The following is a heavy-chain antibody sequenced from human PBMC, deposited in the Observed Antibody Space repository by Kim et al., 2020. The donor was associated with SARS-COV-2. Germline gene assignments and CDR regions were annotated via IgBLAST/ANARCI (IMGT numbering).Heavy chain of an antibody. J-gene: IGHJ6*02. CDR2: IYSGGST. CDR3: ARDWVYSSSSEGFSSYYDYYGMDV. Sequence: GGSLRLSCAASGFTVSSNYMSWVRQAPGKGLEWVSVIYSGGSTYYADSVKGRFTISRDNSKNTLYLQMNSLRAEDTAVHYCARDWVYSSSSEGFSSYYDYYGMDVWGQGTTVTVSS. D-gene: IGHD6-6*01. V-gene: IGHV3-53*01. CDR1: GFTVSSNY.